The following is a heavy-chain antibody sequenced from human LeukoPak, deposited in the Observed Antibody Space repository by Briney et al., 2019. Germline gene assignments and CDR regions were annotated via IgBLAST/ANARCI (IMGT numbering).Heavy chain of an antibody. CDR1: GFTFSSYS. V-gene: IGHV3-48*04. J-gene: IGHJ4*02. CDR2: ISSSGSPI. D-gene: IGHD3-22*01. CDR3: ARGYSSGYYAPFFDY. Sequence: GGSLRLSCAASGFTFSSYSMNWVRQAPGKGLEWVSYISSSGSPIYYADSVKGRFTISRDNAKNSLYLQMNSLRAEDTAVYYCARGYSSGYYAPFFDYWGQGTLVTVSS.